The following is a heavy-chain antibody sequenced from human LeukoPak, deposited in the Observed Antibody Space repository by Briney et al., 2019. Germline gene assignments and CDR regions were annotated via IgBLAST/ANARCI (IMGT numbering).Heavy chain of an antibody. CDR1: GASISSYY. CDR2: ISYSGST. Sequence: SETLSLTCTVSGASISSYYWSWIRQPPEKGLEWIGYISYSGSTNYNPSLKSRVTISADTSKNQVSLTLSSVTAADTAVYYCARHPELYFFDYWGQGTLVTVSS. D-gene: IGHD3-10*01. CDR3: ARHPELYFFDY. J-gene: IGHJ4*02. V-gene: IGHV4-59*08.